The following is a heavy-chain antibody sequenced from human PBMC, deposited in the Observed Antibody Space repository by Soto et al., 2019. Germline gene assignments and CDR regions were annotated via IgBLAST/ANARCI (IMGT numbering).Heavy chain of an antibody. V-gene: IGHV4-59*01. CDR3: ARGAPYYDILTGYNEGNNWFDP. Sequence: SETLSLTCTVSGGSISSYYWSWIRQPPGKGLEWIGYIYYSGSTNYNPSLKSRVTISVDTSKNQFSLKLSSVTAADTAVYYCARGAPYYDILTGYNEGNNWFDPWGQGTLVTVSS. CDR2: IYYSGST. CDR1: GGSISSYY. J-gene: IGHJ5*02. D-gene: IGHD3-9*01.